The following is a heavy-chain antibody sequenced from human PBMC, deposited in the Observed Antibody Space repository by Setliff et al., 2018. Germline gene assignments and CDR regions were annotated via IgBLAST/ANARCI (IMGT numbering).Heavy chain of an antibody. J-gene: IGHJ4*02. CDR1: GYTFTSYG. Sequence: ASVKVSCKASGYTFTSYGISWVRQAPGQGLEWMGWISAYNGNTNYAQKLQGRVTMTTDTSTSTAYMELSSLRSEDTAVYYCARVHEASGWRYFDYWGQGTLVTVSS. CDR3: ARVHEASGWRYFDY. V-gene: IGHV1-18*01. D-gene: IGHD6-19*01. CDR2: ISAYNGNT.